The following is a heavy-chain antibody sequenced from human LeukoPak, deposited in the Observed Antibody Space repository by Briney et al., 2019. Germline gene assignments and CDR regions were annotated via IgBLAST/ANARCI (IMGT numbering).Heavy chain of an antibody. CDR3: AKDLIPTGDYDFWSGYPDY. CDR1: GFTLSSYA. J-gene: IGHJ4*02. Sequence: GGSLRLSCAASGFTLSSYAMSWVRQAPGKGLEWVSVISGSGGSTYYADSVKGRFTISRDNSKNTLYLQMNSLRAEDTAVYYCAKDLIPTGDYDFWSGYPDYWGQGTLVTVSS. V-gene: IGHV3-23*01. D-gene: IGHD3-3*01. CDR2: ISGSGGST.